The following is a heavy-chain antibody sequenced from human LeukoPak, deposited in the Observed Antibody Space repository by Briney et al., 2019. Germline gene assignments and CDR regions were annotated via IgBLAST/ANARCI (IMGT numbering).Heavy chain of an antibody. D-gene: IGHD5/OR15-5a*01. V-gene: IGHV4-39*01. CDR1: GDSISNHIYY. CDR2: VYYTGNA. J-gene: IGHJ3*02. CDR3: ARLRALSGHRGAFDI. Sequence: SSETLSLTCAVSGDSISNHIYYWDWIRQTPGKWLEWIGAVYYTGNAYYNPSLKSRVTISVDTSDNRFSLHLSSVNAADTAIYYCARLRALSGHRGAFDIWGQGTLVTVSS.